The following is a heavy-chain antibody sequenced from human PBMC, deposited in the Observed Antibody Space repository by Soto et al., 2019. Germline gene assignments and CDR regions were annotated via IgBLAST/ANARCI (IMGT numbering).Heavy chain of an antibody. CDR3: ARXXXXXVAGTADYSYGMDV. CDR1: GYIFTSYY. D-gene: IGHD6-19*01. Sequence: QVQLVQSGAEVKKPGASVKVSCQASGYIFTSYYLHWVRQAPGQGLEWMGRINPRGGSTNYAQKFQGRVTTTRDTSASTVYMELSGLRSEDTAVYYCARXXXXXVAGTADYSYGMDVWGQGTTVTVSS. V-gene: IGHV1-46*01. CDR2: INPRGGST. J-gene: IGHJ6*02.